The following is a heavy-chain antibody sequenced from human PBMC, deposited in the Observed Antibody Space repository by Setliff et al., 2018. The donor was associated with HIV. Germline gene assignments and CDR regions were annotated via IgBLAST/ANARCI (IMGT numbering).Heavy chain of an antibody. D-gene: IGHD3-22*01. J-gene: IGHJ4*02. Sequence: PSVKVSCKASGYTFTDYYMHWVRQAPGQGLEWMGRINPHSGGTNYAQMFQGRVTMTRDTSIITAYMELSRLRSDDTAVYYCARVPRIGSGYLGDNFRTFDYWGQ. CDR3: ARVPRIGSGYLGDNFRTFDY. V-gene: IGHV1-2*06. CDR2: INPHSGGT. CDR1: GYTFTDYY.